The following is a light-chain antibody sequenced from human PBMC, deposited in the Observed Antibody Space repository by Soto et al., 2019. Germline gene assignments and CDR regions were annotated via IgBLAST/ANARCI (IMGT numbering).Light chain of an antibody. CDR3: SSYTSSTTPV. CDR2: EVS. Sequence: QSVLTQPASVSGSPGQTITISCTGTSSDVGGYAYVSWYQQYPGKVPKLVISEVSNRPSGVSHRFSGSRSGNTASLTISGLQAEDEADYHCSSYTSSTTPVFGGGTKVTVL. V-gene: IGLV2-14*01. J-gene: IGLJ2*01. CDR1: SSDVGGYAY.